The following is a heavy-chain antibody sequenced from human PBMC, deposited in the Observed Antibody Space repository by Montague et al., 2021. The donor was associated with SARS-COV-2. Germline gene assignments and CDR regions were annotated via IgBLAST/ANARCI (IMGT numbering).Heavy chain of an antibody. V-gene: IGHV2-70*12. Sequence: PALVKPTQTLTLTCTFSGFSLTTSGVSVGWMRQSPGKAPEWLALIDWDDDKFYTSSLRTRLTISKDTSKNLVVLTMTNMDPVDTATYYCAHRHSYDSSGYYRDYWGQGTLVTVSS. J-gene: IGHJ4*02. CDR3: AHRHSYDSSGYYRDY. CDR1: GFSLTTSGVS. CDR2: IDWDDDK. D-gene: IGHD3-22*01.